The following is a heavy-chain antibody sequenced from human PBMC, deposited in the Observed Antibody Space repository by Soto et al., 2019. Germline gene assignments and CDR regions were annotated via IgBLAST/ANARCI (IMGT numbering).Heavy chain of an antibody. CDR2: ISTFNGNT. CDR3: ARERGLTVSTLLGY. D-gene: IGHD2-21*01. CDR1: GYTFTSYG. V-gene: IGHV1-18*01. Sequence: QVPLVQSGAEVKKPGASVKVSCKASGYTFTSYGINWVQQAPGQGLEWMGRISTFNGNTKFAPKFQGRVTMTTDTDTTTVYMELRSLRSNDTAVYYCARERGLTVSTLLGYWGQGTLVTVSS. J-gene: IGHJ4*02.